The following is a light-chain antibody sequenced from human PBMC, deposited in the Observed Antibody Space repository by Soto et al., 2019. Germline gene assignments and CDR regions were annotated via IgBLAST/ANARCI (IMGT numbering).Light chain of an antibody. J-gene: IGKJ1*01. Sequence: VGDRVIIICRASQSISSWLAWYQQKPGEAPNLLIFGASTLQSGVPSRFSGSGSGTEFTLTINSLQPDDFATYYCQQYHIYSGTFGQGTKVDIK. CDR3: QQYHIYSGT. CDR2: GAS. V-gene: IGKV1-5*02. CDR1: QSISSW.